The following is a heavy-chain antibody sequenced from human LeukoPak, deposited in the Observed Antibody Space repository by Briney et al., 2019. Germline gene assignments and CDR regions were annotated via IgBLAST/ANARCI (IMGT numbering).Heavy chain of an antibody. Sequence: GGSLRLSCVGSGFAFGVHAMSWVRQAPGKGPEWVAGISGSGGGTHYADSVKGRFTISRDNHKNTLYLQMNNLRAGDTAVYFCAKRGVVIRVILVGFHKEAYYFDSWGQGALVTVSS. CDR2: ISGSGGGT. D-gene: IGHD3-22*01. CDR3: AKRGVVIRVILVGFHKEAYYFDS. J-gene: IGHJ4*02. V-gene: IGHV3-23*01. CDR1: GFAFGVHA.